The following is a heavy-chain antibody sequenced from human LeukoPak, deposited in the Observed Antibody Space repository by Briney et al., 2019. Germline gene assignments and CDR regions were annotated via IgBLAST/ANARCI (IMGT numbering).Heavy chain of an antibody. CDR1: GFTFSSYE. V-gene: IGHV3-74*01. CDR3: ARVPSYGPGVTNFDY. CDR2: INSDGSST. J-gene: IGHJ4*02. D-gene: IGHD3-10*01. Sequence: GGSLRLSCAASGFTFSSYEMNWVRQAPGKGLVWVSRINSDGSSTSYADSVKGRFTISRDNAKNTLYLQMNSLRAEDTAVYYCARVPSYGPGVTNFDYGGQGTLATVP.